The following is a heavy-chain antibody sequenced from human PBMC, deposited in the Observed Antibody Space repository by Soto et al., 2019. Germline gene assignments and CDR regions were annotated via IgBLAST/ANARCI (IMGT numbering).Heavy chain of an antibody. V-gene: IGHV1-3*01. J-gene: IGHJ4*02. CDR1: GYTFIVYH. Sequence: QVQLLQSGAEVRKPGASVKVSCTASGYTFIVYHIHWVRQAPGQRLEWMGWINPGNGDTKYSQKFQDRGATTRDTSASTAYMEVSSLRSEDTAVYYCARDPSDYWGQGTLVTVSS. CDR2: INPGNGDT. CDR3: ARDPSDY.